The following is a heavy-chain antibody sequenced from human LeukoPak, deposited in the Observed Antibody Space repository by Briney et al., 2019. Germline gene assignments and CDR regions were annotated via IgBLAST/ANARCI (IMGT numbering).Heavy chain of an antibody. CDR3: ARAVLYYYYGMDV. J-gene: IGHJ6*02. Sequence: GGSLRLSCAVSGFTFSTYWMSWVRQAPGKGLEWVANIKQDGREENYVDSVKGRFTISRDNAKNSLYLQMNSLRAEDTAVYYCARAVLYYYYGMDVWGQGTTVTVSS. V-gene: IGHV3-7*04. CDR2: IKQDGREE. CDR1: GFTFSTYW.